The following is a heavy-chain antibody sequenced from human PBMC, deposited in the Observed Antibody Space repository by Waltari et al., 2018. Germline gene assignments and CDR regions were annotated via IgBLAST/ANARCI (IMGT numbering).Heavy chain of an antibody. J-gene: IGHJ3*02. D-gene: IGHD3-10*01. CDR1: GGTFSSYA. Sequence: QVQLVQSGAEVKKPGSSVKVSCKASGGTFSSYAISWVRQAPGQGLEWMGGIIAIFGTANYAQKFQGRVTITADESTSTAYMELSSLRSEDTAVYYCARAYYYGSGPGGAFDIWGQGTMVTVSS. CDR3: ARAYYYGSGPGGAFDI. V-gene: IGHV1-69*01. CDR2: IIAIFGTA.